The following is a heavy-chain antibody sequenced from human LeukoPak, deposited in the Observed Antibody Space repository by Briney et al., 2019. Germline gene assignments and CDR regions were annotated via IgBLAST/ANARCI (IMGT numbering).Heavy chain of an antibody. V-gene: IGHV4-4*02. CDR1: GGSLSSSNW. CDR2: IYHGGST. Sequence: PSGTLSLTCAVAGGSLSSSNWWSGVRQPPGKGLEWIGAIYHGGSTNYNPSLKRRVTTSVDKSKNQFSLKLSSVTAADTAVYYSARDRCSSTSCYVRVGWFDPWGQGTLVTVYS. J-gene: IGHJ5*02. CDR3: ARDRCSSTSCYVRVGWFDP. D-gene: IGHD2-2*01.